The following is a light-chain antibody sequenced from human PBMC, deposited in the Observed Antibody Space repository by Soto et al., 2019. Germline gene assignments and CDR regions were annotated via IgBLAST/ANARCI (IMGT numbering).Light chain of an antibody. J-gene: IGKJ3*01. CDR1: QSVSSSY. CDR2: GAS. Sequence: EIVLTQSPGTLSLSPGERATLSCRASQSVSSSYLAWYQQKPGQAPRLLIYGASSRATGIPDRFSGSGSGTDFTLTISRLEPEDFAVYYCQQYVSFKGFTFGPGTKVDIK. V-gene: IGKV3-20*01. CDR3: QQYVSFKGFT.